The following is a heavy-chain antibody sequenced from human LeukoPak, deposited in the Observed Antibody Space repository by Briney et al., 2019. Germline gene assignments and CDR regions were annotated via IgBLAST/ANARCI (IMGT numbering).Heavy chain of an antibody. J-gene: IGHJ4*02. D-gene: IGHD6-19*01. Sequence: GESLKISCKGSGYSFTSYYWIGWVRQMPGKGLEWMGIIYPGDSDTRYSPSFQGQVTISADKSINNAYLQWSSLKASDTAMYYCVRHSRGIAVAETDYWGQGTLVTVSS. CDR3: VRHSRGIAVAETDY. CDR1: GYSFTSYYW. CDR2: IYPGDSDT. V-gene: IGHV5-51*01.